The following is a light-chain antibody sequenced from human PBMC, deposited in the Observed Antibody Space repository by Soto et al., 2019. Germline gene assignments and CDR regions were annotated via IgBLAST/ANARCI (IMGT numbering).Light chain of an antibody. J-gene: IGLJ2*01. CDR2: DVS. V-gene: IGLV2-14*01. Sequence: QSALTQPASVSGSPGQSITISCTGTSSDVGGYNYVSWYQPHPGKAPKLMIYDVSNRPSGVSNRVSGSKSGNTASLTISGLQAEDEADYYCSSYTSSSTLGVFGGGTKLTVL. CDR1: SSDVGGYNY. CDR3: SSYTSSSTLGV.